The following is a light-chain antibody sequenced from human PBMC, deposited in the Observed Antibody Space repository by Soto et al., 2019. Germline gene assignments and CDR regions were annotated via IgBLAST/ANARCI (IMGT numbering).Light chain of an antibody. CDR3: QQYGSSPLMYT. CDR1: QSVSSSY. Sequence: ETVLTQSPGTLSLSPGERATLSCRASQSVSSSYLAWYQQKPGQAPRLLIYGASTRATGIPDRFSGSGSGTDLTLTISRLEPEDFAVYYCQQYGSSPLMYTFGQGTKLEI. J-gene: IGKJ2*01. V-gene: IGKV3-20*01. CDR2: GAS.